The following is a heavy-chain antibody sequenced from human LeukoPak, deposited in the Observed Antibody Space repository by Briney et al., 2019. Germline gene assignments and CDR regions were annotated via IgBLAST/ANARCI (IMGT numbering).Heavy chain of an antibody. CDR1: GGPISSYY. Sequence: SETLSLTCTVSGGPISSYYWSWIRQPAGKGLEWIGRMHSSGSTNYNPSIKSRVTMSLDTSKNQFSLKVDSVTAADTAMYYCAREAVHYGSGSHDYWGQGTLVAVSS. D-gene: IGHD3-10*01. J-gene: IGHJ4*02. CDR2: MHSSGST. CDR3: AREAVHYGSGSHDY. V-gene: IGHV4-4*07.